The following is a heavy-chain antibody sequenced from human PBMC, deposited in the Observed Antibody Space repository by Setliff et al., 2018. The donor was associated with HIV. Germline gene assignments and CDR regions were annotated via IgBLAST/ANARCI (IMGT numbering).Heavy chain of an antibody. J-gene: IGHJ4*02. Sequence: GESLRLSCAASGFSFSTYAMHWVRQAPGKGLEWVSVISYDGSSESYADSVKGRFTISRDNSKNTLYLQMNSIGPEDTAVYYCARARTGVAMVRGAMSFWGQGTLVTVSS. CDR2: ISYDGSSE. D-gene: IGHD3-10*01. V-gene: IGHV3-30*04. CDR1: GFSFSTYA. CDR3: ARARTGVAMVRGAMSF.